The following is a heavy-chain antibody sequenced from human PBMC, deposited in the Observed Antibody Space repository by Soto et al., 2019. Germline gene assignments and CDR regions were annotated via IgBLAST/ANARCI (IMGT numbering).Heavy chain of an antibody. CDR3: ARDESATDAFDI. Sequence: QVQLQESGPGLVKPSQTLSLTCTVSGGSISSGGYYWSWIRQNPGKGLEWIGYIYYSGTTNYNPSLKSRLTISVDTSKNQFSLKLNSMTAADTAVYYCARDESATDAFDIWGQRTMVTVSS. D-gene: IGHD5-12*01. CDR1: GGSISSGGYY. CDR2: IYYSGTT. V-gene: IGHV4-31*03. J-gene: IGHJ3*02.